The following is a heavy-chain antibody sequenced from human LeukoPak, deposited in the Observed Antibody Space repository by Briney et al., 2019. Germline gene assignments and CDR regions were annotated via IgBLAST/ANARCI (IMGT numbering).Heavy chain of an antibody. CDR3: ARKYWRPIVVVIRTPGYFDL. V-gene: IGHV4-34*01. Sequence: KPSETLSLTCAVYGGSFSGYYWSWIRQPPGKGLEWIGEINHSGSTNYNPSLKSRVTISVDTSKNQFSLKLSSVTAADTAVYYCARKYWRPIVVVIRTPGYFDLWGRGTLVTVPS. D-gene: IGHD3-22*01. CDR1: GGSFSGYY. J-gene: IGHJ2*01. CDR2: INHSGST.